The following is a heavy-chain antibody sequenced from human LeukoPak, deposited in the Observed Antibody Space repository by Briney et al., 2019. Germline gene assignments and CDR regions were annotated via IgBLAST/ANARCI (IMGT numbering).Heavy chain of an antibody. CDR1: GVSISSYY. D-gene: IGHD3-3*01. CDR2: IYYSGST. Sequence: SETLSLTCAVYGVSISSYYWSWIRQPPGKGLEWIGYIYYSGSTNYNPSLKSRVTISEDTSKNQFSLKLSSVTAADTAIYYCARDNHYDFAYYFDYWGQGTLVTVSS. CDR3: ARDNHYDFAYYFDY. J-gene: IGHJ4*02. V-gene: IGHV4-59*01.